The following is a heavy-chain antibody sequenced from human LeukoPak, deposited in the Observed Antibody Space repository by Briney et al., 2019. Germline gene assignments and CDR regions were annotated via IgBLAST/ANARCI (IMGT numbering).Heavy chain of an antibody. CDR2: IYTSGST. J-gene: IGHJ4*02. D-gene: IGHD5-18*01. V-gene: IGHV4-4*07. CDR1: GGSISSYY. CDR3: ARGGYSYGLRFDY. Sequence: PSETLSLTCTVSGGSISSYYWSWIRQPAGKGLEWIGRIYTSGSTNYNPSLKSRVTISVDKSKNQFSLKLSSVTAADTAVYYCARGGYSYGLRFDYGGKGTLVTVSS.